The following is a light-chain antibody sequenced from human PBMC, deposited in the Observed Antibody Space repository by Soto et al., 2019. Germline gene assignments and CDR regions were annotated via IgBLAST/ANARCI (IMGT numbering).Light chain of an antibody. CDR1: QSVSSY. V-gene: IGKV3-11*01. Sequence: EIVLIQSPATLSLSPGERATLSCRASQSVSSYLAWYQQKPGQPPRLLIYDASNRATGIPARFSGSGSGTDFTLTISSLEPEDFAVYYCQRRSNWSTTFGQGTKVDIK. CDR3: QRRSNWSTT. J-gene: IGKJ1*01. CDR2: DAS.